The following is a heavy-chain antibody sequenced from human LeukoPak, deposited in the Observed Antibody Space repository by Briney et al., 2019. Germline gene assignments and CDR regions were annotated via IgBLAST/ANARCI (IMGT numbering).Heavy chain of an antibody. J-gene: IGHJ5*02. CDR3: AKSYSSSWNWFDP. CDR1: GFTFSSYG. CDR2: ISYDGSNK. V-gene: IGHV3-30*18. D-gene: IGHD6-13*01. Sequence: GGSLRLSCAASGFTFSSYGMHWVRQAPGKGLEWVAVISYDGSNKYYADSVKGRFTISRDNSKNTLYLQMNSLRAEDTAVYYCAKSYSSSWNWFDPWGQGTLVTVSS.